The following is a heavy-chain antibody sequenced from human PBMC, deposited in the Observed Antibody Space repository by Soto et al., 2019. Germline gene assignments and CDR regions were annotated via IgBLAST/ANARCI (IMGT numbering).Heavy chain of an antibody. CDR3: ARDDRDHTKSPATDH. J-gene: IGHJ4*02. V-gene: IGHV4-61*08. CDR2: IYYSGSA. Sequence: SETLSLTCTVSGDSVSSGDYYWNWIRQPPGKGLESIGYIYYSGSANYSPSLKSRVTISVDTSKNEFSLKLSSVTAADTAIYYCARDDRDHTKSPATDHWGKGTPVTVAS. D-gene: IGHD3-22*01. CDR1: GDSVSSGDYY.